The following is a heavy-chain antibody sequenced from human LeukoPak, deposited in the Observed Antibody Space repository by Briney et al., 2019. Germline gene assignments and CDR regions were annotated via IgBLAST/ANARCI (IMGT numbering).Heavy chain of an antibody. V-gene: IGHV3-30-3*01. D-gene: IGHD5-18*01. CDR2: VSYDGSTT. Sequence: QPGQSLRLSCAASGFTFSAYVMHWVRQAPGKGLDWVALVSYDGSTTYYSDSVKGRLTVSRDNSKNTVYLEMNSLRPEDTALYYCARGFSYGSSLHYWGLGTLVTVSS. CDR3: ARGFSYGSSLHY. CDR1: GFTFSAYV. J-gene: IGHJ4*02.